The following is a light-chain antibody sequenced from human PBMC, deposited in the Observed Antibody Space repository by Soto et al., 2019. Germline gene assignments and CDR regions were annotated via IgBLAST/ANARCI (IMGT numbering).Light chain of an antibody. CDR3: GSYTGTIYV. J-gene: IGLJ1*01. CDR1: SGDVGVYKF. CDR2: EVS. Sequence: QSALTQPASVSGSPGQSITISCTGTSGDVGVYKFVSWYQQHPGKAPKLIIYEVSNRPSGVPSRFSGSMSGNTASLTISGLQAEDEADYYCGSYTGTIYVFGTGTQVTVL. V-gene: IGLV2-14*01.